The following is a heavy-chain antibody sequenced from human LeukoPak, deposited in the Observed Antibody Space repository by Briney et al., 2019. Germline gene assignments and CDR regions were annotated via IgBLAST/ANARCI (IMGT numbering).Heavy chain of an antibody. CDR3: ARETINRLDY. CDR2: IRSSGRTT. V-gene: IGHV3-48*03. D-gene: IGHD3-9*01. Sequence: SGGSLRLSCAAPGFTLSSYGMNWVRQGLGEGLEWVSYIRSSGRTTYYADSVKGRFTISRDNAKNSLFLQMNSLRGEDTAVYYCARETINRLDYWGQGTLVTVSS. J-gene: IGHJ4*02. CDR1: GFTLSSYG.